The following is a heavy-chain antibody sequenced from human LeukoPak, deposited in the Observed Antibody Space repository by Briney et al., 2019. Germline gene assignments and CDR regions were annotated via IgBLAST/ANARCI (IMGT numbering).Heavy chain of an antibody. Sequence: PSETLSLTCTVSGGSISISSYYWGWIRQPAGKGLEWIGRLYTSGSTNYNPSLKSRVTMSVDKSKNQFSLKLSSVTAADTAVYYCARDGSGWYQYYFDYWGQGTLLTVSS. CDR3: ARDGSGWYQYYFDY. CDR1: GGSISISSYY. J-gene: IGHJ4*02. CDR2: LYTSGST. V-gene: IGHV4-61*02. D-gene: IGHD6-19*01.